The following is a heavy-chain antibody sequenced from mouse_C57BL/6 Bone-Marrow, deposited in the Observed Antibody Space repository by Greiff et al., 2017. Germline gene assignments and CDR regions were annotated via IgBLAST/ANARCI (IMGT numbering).Heavy chain of an antibody. Sequence: VQLQQSVAELVRPGASVKLSCTASGFNIKNTYMHWVKQRPEQGLEWIGRIDPANGNTKYAPKFQGKATITADTSSNTAYLQLSSLTSEDTAVYYCASSDYYDSSPDWYFDVWGKGTTVTVSS. J-gene: IGHJ1*03. CDR3: ASSDYYDSSPDWYFDV. CDR2: IDPANGNT. CDR1: GFNIKNTY. V-gene: IGHV14-3*01. D-gene: IGHD1-1*01.